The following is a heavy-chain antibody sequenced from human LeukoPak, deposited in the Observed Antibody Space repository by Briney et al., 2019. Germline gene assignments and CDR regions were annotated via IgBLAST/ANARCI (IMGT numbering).Heavy chain of an antibody. CDR2: IWYDGSNK. Sequence: PGGSLRLSCAASGFTFSSYGMHWVRQAPGKGLEWVAVIWYDGSNKYYADSVKGRFTISRDNSKNTLYLQMNSLRAEDTAVYYCAKDAHDYGDFPDYWGQGTLVTVSS. CDR1: GFTFSSYG. D-gene: IGHD4-17*01. J-gene: IGHJ4*02. CDR3: AKDAHDYGDFPDY. V-gene: IGHV3-33*06.